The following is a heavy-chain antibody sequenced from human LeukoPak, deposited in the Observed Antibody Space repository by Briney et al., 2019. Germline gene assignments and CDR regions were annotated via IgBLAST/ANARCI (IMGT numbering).Heavy chain of an antibody. J-gene: IGHJ4*02. V-gene: IGHV4-39*07. CDR2: IYYSGST. CDR1: SGSIRICSDY. D-gene: IGHD1-26*01. Sequence: DTQTLPCSLCSGSIRICSDYWGWIRRPPGRGLEWLESIYYSGSTYYDPSLKSRVTISVDTSKNQFSLKLTSVTAADTAVYYCARDDSGTGVYYFDSWGQGTLVTVSS. CDR3: ARDDSGTGVYYFDS.